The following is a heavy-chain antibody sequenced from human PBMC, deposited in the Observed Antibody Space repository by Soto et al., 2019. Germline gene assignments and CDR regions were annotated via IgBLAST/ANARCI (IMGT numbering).Heavy chain of an antibody. CDR2: ISYDGSNK. D-gene: IGHD3-9*01. CDR1: GFTFSSYG. J-gene: IGHJ6*02. V-gene: IGHV3-30*18. Sequence: GGSLRLSCAASGFTFSSYGMHWVRQAPGKGLEWVAVISYDGSNKYYADSVKGRFTISRDNSKNTLYLQMNSLRAEDTAVYYCAKTHVLRYFDPYGMDVWGQGTTVTVSS. CDR3: AKTHVLRYFDPYGMDV.